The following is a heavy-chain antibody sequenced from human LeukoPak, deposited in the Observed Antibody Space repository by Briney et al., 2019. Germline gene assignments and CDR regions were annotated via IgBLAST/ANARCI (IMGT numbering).Heavy chain of an antibody. D-gene: IGHD4-17*01. CDR2: IIPIFGTA. CDR1: GGTFSSYA. CDR3: ARAVQDPTESGY. V-gene: IGHV1-69*05. J-gene: IGHJ4*02. Sequence: GASVTVSCKASGGTFSSYAISWVRQAPGPGLEWMGGIIPIFGTANYAQKFQGRVTITTDESTSTAYMELSSLRSEDTAVYYCARAVQDPTESGYWGQGTLVTVSS.